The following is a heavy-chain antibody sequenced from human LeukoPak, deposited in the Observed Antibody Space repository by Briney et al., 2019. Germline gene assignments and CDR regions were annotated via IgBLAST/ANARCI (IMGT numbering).Heavy chain of an antibody. V-gene: IGHV4-59*01. CDR1: GGSISSYY. CDR3: ASGWAYYDY. J-gene: IGHJ4*02. CDR2: IHYSGST. Sequence: SETLSLTCTVSGGSISSYYWSWIRQPPGKGLEWIAYIHYSGSTNYNPSLKSRVTISVDTSKIQFSLKLSSVTAADTAVYYCASGWAYYDYWGQGTLVTVSS. D-gene: IGHD6-19*01.